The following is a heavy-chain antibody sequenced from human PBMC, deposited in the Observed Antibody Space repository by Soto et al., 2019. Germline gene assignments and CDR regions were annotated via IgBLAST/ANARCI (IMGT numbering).Heavy chain of an antibody. J-gene: IGHJ4*02. V-gene: IGHV4-31*03. CDR2: IYYSGST. CDR3: ARVGNRGHRTYYYDSSGYYY. CDR1: GGSISSGGYY. Sequence: SETLSLTCTVSGGSISSGGYYWSWIRQHPGKGLEWIGYIYYSGSTYYNPSLKSRVTISVDTSKNQFSLKLSSVTAADTAVYYCARVGNRGHRTYYYDSSGYYYWGQGTLVTVSS. D-gene: IGHD3-22*01.